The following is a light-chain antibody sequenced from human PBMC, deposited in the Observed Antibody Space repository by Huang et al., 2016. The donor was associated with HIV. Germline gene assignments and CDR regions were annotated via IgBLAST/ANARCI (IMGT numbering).Light chain of an antibody. CDR2: GAS. CDR1: QNVNTN. V-gene: IGKV3-15*01. CDR3: QHYNFWPHT. Sequence: EVLMTQSPATLSVSPGEGATLSCRASQNVNTNLAWYQQKPGRAPRLLISGASTRATGIPARFIGSGSGTEFTLTISSLQSEDFAVYYCQHYNFWPHTFGQGTKLDMK. J-gene: IGKJ2*01.